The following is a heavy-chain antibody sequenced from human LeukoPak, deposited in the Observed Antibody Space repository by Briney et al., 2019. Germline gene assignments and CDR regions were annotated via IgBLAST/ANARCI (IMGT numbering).Heavy chain of an antibody. CDR1: GFTFSSYG. CDR3: ARWSTVTTSSDY. J-gene: IGHJ4*02. D-gene: IGHD4-11*01. V-gene: IGHV3-33*01. CDR2: IGYDGSNK. Sequence: GGSLRLSCAASGFTFSSYGMHWVRQAPGKGLEWVAFIGYDGSNKYYADSVKGRSTISRDNSKNTLYLQMNSLRAEDTAVYYCARWSTVTTSSDYWGQGTLVTVSS.